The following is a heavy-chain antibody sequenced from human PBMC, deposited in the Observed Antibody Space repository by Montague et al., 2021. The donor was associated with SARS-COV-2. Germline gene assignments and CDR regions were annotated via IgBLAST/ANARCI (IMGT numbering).Heavy chain of an antibody. CDR1: SGSFSDYY. Sequence: SETLSLTCAVYSGSFSDYYWTWVRQPPGKGLEWIGEINHTGSASYNPSLKSRVTLSKDTSKNQFSLKLQSLTAADTAVYYCARGQVTISGVLIFTPAAGPLDVWGQGTLVTVSS. CDR3: ARGQVTISGVLIFTPAAGPLDV. CDR2: INHTGSA. D-gene: IGHD3-3*01. V-gene: IGHV4-34*01. J-gene: IGHJ3*01.